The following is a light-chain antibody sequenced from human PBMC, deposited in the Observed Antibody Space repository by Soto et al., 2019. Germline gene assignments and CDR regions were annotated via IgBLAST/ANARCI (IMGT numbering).Light chain of an antibody. CDR1: QSISSY. CDR2: AAS. Sequence: DIQMTQSPSSLSASVGDRVTITCRASQSISSYLNSYQQKPGKAPKLLIYAASSLQSGVPSRFSGSGSGTDFTLTISSLQPEDFATYYCQQSYSTPRTFCQGTKLEIK. CDR3: QQSYSTPRT. J-gene: IGKJ2*01. V-gene: IGKV1-39*01.